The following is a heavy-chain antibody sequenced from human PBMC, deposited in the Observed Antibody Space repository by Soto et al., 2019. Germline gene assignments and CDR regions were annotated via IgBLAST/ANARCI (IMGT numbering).Heavy chain of an antibody. CDR2: IWYDGSNK. V-gene: IGHV3-33*01. CDR1: GFTFSSYG. Sequence: AGGSLRLSCAASGFTFSSYGMHWVRQAPGKGLEWVAVIWYDGSNKYYADSVKGRFTISRDNSKNTLYLQMNSLRAEDTAVYYCARGAGVGTRWGDAFDIWGQGTMGTVSS. J-gene: IGHJ3*02. D-gene: IGHD1-26*01. CDR3: ARGAGVGTRWGDAFDI.